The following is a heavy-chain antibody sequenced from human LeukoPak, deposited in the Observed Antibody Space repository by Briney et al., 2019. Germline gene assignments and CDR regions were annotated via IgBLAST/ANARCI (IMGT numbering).Heavy chain of an antibody. V-gene: IGHV4-61*02. CDR3: AGERKGDSSGYYLDY. J-gene: IGHJ4*02. CDR2: IYTSGST. CDR1: GGSISSGSYY. Sequence: SQTLSLTCTVSGGSISSGSYYWSWIRPPAGKGLEWIGRIYTSGSTNYNPSLKSRVTISVDTSKNQFSLKLSSVTAAHTAVYYCAGERKGDSSGYYLDYWGQGTLVTVSS. D-gene: IGHD3-22*01.